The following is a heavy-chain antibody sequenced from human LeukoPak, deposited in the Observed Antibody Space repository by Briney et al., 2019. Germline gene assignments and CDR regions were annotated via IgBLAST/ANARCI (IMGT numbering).Heavy chain of an antibody. CDR1: GFTFTNAW. J-gene: IGHJ4*02. CDR3: TTDHLDY. V-gene: IGHV3-15*01. CDR2: IKSKTDGGTA. Sequence: PGGSLRLSCAVSGFTFTNAWMSWIRQAPGKGLEWVGRIKSKTDGGTADYAAPVKGRFTISRDDSKNTLHLQMNSLKTEDTAVYYCTTDHLDYWGQGTLVTVSS.